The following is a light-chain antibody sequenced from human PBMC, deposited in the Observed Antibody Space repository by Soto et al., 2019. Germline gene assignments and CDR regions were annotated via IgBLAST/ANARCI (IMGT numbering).Light chain of an antibody. CDR1: SSDVGSYNL. CDR3: CSYAGSSPS. V-gene: IGLV2-23*02. Sequence: QSVLPQPASVSGSPGQSITISCTGTSSDVGSYNLVSWYQQHPGKAPKLMIYEVSKRPSGVSNRFSGSKSGNTASLTISGLQAEDEADYYCCSYAGSSPSFGTGTKVTAL. CDR2: EVS. J-gene: IGLJ1*01.